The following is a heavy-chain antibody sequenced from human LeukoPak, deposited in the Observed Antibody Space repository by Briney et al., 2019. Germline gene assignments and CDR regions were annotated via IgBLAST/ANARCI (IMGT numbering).Heavy chain of an antibody. J-gene: IGHJ4*02. CDR1: GGLMSSYY. D-gene: IGHD2-21*01. CDR2: IFDSGYT. Sequence: PSETLSLTCSVCGGLMSSYYWSCMRQPPGKGLELIGYIFDSGYTNYNPSLDSRVTISVDTSKNQFSLKLTSVTAADTAVFYCARDKDFGGVRSCDYWGEGTLVTVSS. CDR3: ARDKDFGGVRSCDY. V-gene: IGHV4-59*01.